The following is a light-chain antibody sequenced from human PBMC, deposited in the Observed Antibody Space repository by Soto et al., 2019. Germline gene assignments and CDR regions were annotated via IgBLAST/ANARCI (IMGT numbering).Light chain of an antibody. CDR2: KAS. J-gene: IGKJ3*01. Sequence: DIQMTQSPSTQSASVGDRVTIACRASQSISSWLAWYQQKPGKAPKLLIYKASSLESGVPSRFSGSGSGTEFTLVISGLQPDDLATYYCQQYSTYPFTFGPGTKVEIK. V-gene: IGKV1-5*03. CDR3: QQYSTYPFT. CDR1: QSISSW.